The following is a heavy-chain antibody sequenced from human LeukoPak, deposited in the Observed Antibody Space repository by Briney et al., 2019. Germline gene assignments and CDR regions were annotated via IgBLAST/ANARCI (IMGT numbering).Heavy chain of an antibody. V-gene: IGHV4-59*01. CDR3: ARDFDYYDSSGYRLYYFDY. J-gene: IGHJ4*02. Sequence: SETLSLTCTVSGGSISSYYWSWIRQPPGKGLEWIGYIYYSGSTNYNPSLKSRVTISVDTSKNQFSLKLSSVTAADTPVYYCARDFDYYDSSGYRLYYFDYWGQGTLVTVSS. CDR2: IYYSGST. D-gene: IGHD3-22*01. CDR1: GGSISSYY.